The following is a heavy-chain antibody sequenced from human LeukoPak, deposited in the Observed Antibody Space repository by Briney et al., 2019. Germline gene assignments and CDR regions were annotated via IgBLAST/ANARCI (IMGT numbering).Heavy chain of an antibody. D-gene: IGHD4-17*01. J-gene: IGHJ4*02. CDR2: IYTGGRT. CDR3: ARDRYGDYDFDY. Sequence: GGSLRLSCAASGFTVSTNYMNWVRQAPGKGLEWVSVIYTGGRTYYADSVKGRFTISRDNAKNSLYLQMNSLRAEDTAVYYCARDRYGDYDFDYWGQGTLVTVSS. V-gene: IGHV3-53*01. CDR1: GFTVSTNY.